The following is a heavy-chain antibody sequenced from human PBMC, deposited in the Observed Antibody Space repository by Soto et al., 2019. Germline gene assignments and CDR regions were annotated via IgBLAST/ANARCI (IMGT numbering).Heavy chain of an antibody. J-gene: IGHJ3*02. V-gene: IGHV4-39*01. Sequence: QLQLQESGPGLVKPSETLSLTCTVSDGSISKSNYYWGWIRQPPGKGLEWIGSIYYSGSTSYNSSLKSRVTISVDTSKNQFSLRLSSVTAADTAVYYSASPTLGAFDIWGQGTKVTVSS. CDR1: DGSISKSNYY. CDR2: IYYSGST. CDR3: ASPTLGAFDI. D-gene: IGHD3-16*01.